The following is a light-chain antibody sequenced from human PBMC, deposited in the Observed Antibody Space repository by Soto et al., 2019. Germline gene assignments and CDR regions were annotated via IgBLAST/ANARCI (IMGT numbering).Light chain of an antibody. CDR2: DVS. Sequence: ALTQPASVSGSPGQSITISCTGTSSDVGGYNYVSWYQQHPGKAPKLMIYDVSNRPSGVSNRFSVSKSGNTASLTISGLQAEDEADYYCSSYTSSSSKVFGTGTKVT. CDR3: SSYTSSSSKV. CDR1: SSDVGGYNY. V-gene: IGLV2-14*03. J-gene: IGLJ1*01.